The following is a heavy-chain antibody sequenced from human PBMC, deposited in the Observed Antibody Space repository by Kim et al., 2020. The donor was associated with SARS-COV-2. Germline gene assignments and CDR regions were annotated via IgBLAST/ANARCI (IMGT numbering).Heavy chain of an antibody. V-gene: IGHV3-48*03. Sequence: TIYHDDAVKGRFTISRKNAKNTVYLQMNSLRGEDTAIYYCARLSGGRPFDYWGQGTLITVSS. CDR2: TI. CDR3: ARLSGGRPFDY. D-gene: IGHD3-10*01. J-gene: IGHJ4*02.